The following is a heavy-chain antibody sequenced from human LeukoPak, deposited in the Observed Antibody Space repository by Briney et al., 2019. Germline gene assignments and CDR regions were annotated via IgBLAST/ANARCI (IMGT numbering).Heavy chain of an antibody. CDR3: ARHGSYCFDS. CDR1: GGSFSISY. CDR2: IYHSGGA. D-gene: IGHD3-10*01. Sequence: SETLSLTCGVSGGSFSISYWSWLRQPLGKGLEWIGQIYHSGGANYNPSLRSRVTISIDTSKNQLSLRLNSVTAADTAVYYCARHGSYCFDSWGQGTLVTVSS. J-gene: IGHJ4*02. V-gene: IGHV4-34*01.